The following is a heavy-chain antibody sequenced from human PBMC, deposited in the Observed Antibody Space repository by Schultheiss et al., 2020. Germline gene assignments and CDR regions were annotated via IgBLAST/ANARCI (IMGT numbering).Heavy chain of an antibody. CDR1: GFSYNTYW. CDR3: ARDQGSGWSRGAFDI. J-gene: IGHJ3*02. CDR2: IKEDGSER. V-gene: IGHV3-7*01. D-gene: IGHD6-19*01. Sequence: GESLKISCEASGFSYNTYWMAWVRQAPGKGLEWVASIKEDGSERYYADSVKGRFTISRDNAKNSLYLQMNSLRAEDTAVYYCARDQGSGWSRGAFDIWGQGTMVTVSS.